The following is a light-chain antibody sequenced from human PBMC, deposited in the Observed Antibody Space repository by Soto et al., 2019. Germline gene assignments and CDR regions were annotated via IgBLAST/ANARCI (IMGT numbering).Light chain of an antibody. CDR2: YDD. J-gene: IGLJ2*01. V-gene: IGLV1-36*01. CDR3: AAWDDSLNGVV. CDR1: SSNIGNNA. Sequence: QAVVTQPPSVSDAPRQRVTISCSGSSSNIGNNAVNWYQQLPGKAPKLLIYYDDLLPSGVSDRFSGSKSGISASLAISGLQSEDEADYYCAAWDDSLNGVVFGGGTKLTVL.